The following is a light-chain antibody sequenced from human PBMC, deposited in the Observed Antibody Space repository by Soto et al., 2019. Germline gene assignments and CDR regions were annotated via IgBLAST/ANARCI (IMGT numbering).Light chain of an antibody. Sequence: EIVMTQSPPTLSVSPGERATLSCRASQSVGSKLAWYQQRPGQAPRLLIYDASNRATGIPARFSVSGSVTEFSLTITSLQSEDFAVYSCQQYGDWPGAFGGGTKVEIK. CDR3: QQYGDWPGA. CDR1: QSVGSK. V-gene: IGKV3D-15*01. J-gene: IGKJ4*01. CDR2: DAS.